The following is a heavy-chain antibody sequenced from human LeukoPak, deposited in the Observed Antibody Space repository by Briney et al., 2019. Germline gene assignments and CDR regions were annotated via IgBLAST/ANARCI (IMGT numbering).Heavy chain of an antibody. CDR2: INPNSGGT. CDR3: ARAGKQWLVRDAFDI. D-gene: IGHD6-19*01. Sequence: GASVKVSCKASGYTFTGYYMHWVRQAPGQGLEWMGRINPNSGGTNYAQKFQGRVTMIRDTSISTAYMELSRLRSDDTAVYYCARAGKQWLVRDAFDIWGQGTMVTVSS. J-gene: IGHJ3*02. V-gene: IGHV1-2*06. CDR1: GYTFTGYY.